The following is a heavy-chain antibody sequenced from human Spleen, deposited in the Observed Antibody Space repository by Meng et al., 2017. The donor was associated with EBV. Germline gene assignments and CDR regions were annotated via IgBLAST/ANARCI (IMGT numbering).Heavy chain of an antibody. Sequence: GSGPGLAKPSETLSLTCTVSGGSVTSHSYYLSCIRQPPGKELEWIGNIYSSGSTKYNTNYNPSLKSRVTISVDTSKNQFSLTLKSVSAADTAVYYCAREVAPATTGENFDYWGQGTLVTVSS. CDR2: IYSSGSTKYNT. CDR3: AREVAPATTGENFDY. V-gene: IGHV4-61*01. D-gene: IGHD2-2*01. J-gene: IGHJ4*02. CDR1: GGSVTSHSYY.